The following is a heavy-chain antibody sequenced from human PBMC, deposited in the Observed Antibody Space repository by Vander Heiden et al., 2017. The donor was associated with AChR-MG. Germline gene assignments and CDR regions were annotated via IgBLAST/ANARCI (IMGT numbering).Heavy chain of an antibody. CDR2: ISGSGGST. Sequence: EVQLLESGGGLVQPGGSLRLSCAASGFTFSSYAMSWVRQAPGKGLEWVSAISGSGGSTYYADSVKGRFTISRDNSKNTLYLQMNSLRAEDTAVYYCAKFSDYDYVWGSYRDYWGQGTLVTVSS. CDR1: GFTFSSYA. CDR3: AKFSDYDYVWGSYRDY. D-gene: IGHD3-16*02. V-gene: IGHV3-23*01. J-gene: IGHJ4*02.